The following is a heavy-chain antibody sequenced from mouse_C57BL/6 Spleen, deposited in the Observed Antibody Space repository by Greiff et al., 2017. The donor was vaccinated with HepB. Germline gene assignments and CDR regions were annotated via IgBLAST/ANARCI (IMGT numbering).Heavy chain of an antibody. D-gene: IGHD2-3*01. CDR3: AKFYDGYLYAMDY. CDR1: GFSLTSYG. CDR2: IWRGGST. J-gene: IGHJ4*01. V-gene: IGHV2-5*01. Sequence: QVQLQQSGPGLVQPSQSLSITCTVSGFSLTSYGVHWVRQSPGKGLEWLGVIWRGGSTDYNAAFMSRLSITKDNSKSQVFFKMNSLQADDTAIYYCAKFYDGYLYAMDYWGQGTSVTVSS.